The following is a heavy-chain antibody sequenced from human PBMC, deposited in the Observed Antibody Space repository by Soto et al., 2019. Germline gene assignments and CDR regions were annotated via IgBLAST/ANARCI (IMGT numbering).Heavy chain of an antibody. V-gene: IGHV5-10-1*01. CDR2: IDPSDSQT. CDR1: GYSFAGYW. CDR3: ARQIYDSDTGPNFKYYFDS. Sequence: VESLTISCKVSGYSFAGYWISWVLQKPGKGVEWMGRIDPSDSQTYYSPSFRGHVTISVTKSITTVFLQWSSLRASDTAMYYCARQIYDSDTGPNFKYYFDSWGQGTTVTVSS. D-gene: IGHD3-22*01. J-gene: IGHJ4*02.